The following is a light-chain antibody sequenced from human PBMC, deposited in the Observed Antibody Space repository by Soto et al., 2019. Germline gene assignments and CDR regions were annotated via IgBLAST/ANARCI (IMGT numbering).Light chain of an antibody. CDR2: SNN. J-gene: IGLJ2*01. V-gene: IGLV1-44*01. CDR3: AAWDDSLNAVV. CDR1: SSNIGSNT. Sequence: QAVVTQPPSASGTPGQRVTISCPGSSSNIGSNTVNWYQQLPGTAPKLLIYSNNQRPSGVPDRFSGSKSGTSASLAISGLQSEDEADYYCAAWDDSLNAVVFGGGTKLTVL.